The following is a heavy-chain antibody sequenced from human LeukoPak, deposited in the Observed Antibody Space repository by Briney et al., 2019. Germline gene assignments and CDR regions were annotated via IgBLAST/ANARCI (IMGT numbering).Heavy chain of an antibody. Sequence: PGGSLRLSCAASGFTVSSNYMSWVRQAPGKGLEWVSVIYSGGSTYYADSVKGRFTISRDNSKNTLYLQMNSLRAEDTAVYYCARSLMVRGQTSPDYYYYGMDVWGQGTTVTVSS. CDR3: ARSLMVRGQTSPDYYYYGMDV. D-gene: IGHD3-10*01. J-gene: IGHJ6*02. V-gene: IGHV3-66*01. CDR1: GFTVSSNY. CDR2: IYSGGST.